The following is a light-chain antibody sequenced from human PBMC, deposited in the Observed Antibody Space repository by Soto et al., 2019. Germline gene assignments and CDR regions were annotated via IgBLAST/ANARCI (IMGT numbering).Light chain of an antibody. J-gene: IGKJ1*01. CDR2: KAS. Sequence: DIQMTQSPSTLSASIGDRFTITCRASESVKSWLAWYQQKAGKAPKFLIYKASTLESGVPSRFSGSGSGTEFTLTISSLQPDDFATYYCQQYNTYPWTFGQGTTVDIK. CDR3: QQYNTYPWT. CDR1: ESVKSW. V-gene: IGKV1-5*03.